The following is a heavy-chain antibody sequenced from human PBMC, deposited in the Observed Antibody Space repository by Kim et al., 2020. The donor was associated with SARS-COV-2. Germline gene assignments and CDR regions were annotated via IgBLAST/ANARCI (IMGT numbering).Heavy chain of an antibody. CDR1: GFTLSGYG. V-gene: IGHV3-30*18. Sequence: GGSLRLSCAASGFTLSGYGMHWVRQPPGKGLEWEAVVSFDGRNTYYADSVKGRFTISRDNSKNTLYVQMNGLRAEDTAVYYCAKEAMKAVAGTFYLDYWGQGTAVTVSS. J-gene: IGHJ4*02. D-gene: IGHD6-19*01. CDR2: VSFDGRNT. CDR3: AKEAMKAVAGTFYLDY.